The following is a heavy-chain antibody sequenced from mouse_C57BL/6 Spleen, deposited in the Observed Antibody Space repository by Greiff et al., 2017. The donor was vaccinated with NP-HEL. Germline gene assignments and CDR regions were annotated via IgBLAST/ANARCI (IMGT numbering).Heavy chain of an antibody. V-gene: IGHV14-1*01. CDR3: TTHDYDGWNFDY. J-gene: IGHJ2*01. D-gene: IGHD2-4*01. CDR1: GFNIKDYY. CDR2: IDPEDGDT. Sequence: EVKLQESGAELVRPGASVKLSCTASGFNIKDYYMHWVKQRPEQGLEWIGRIDPEDGDTEYAPKFQGKATMTADTSSNTAYLQLSSLTSEDTAVYYCTTHDYDGWNFDYWGQGTTLTVSS.